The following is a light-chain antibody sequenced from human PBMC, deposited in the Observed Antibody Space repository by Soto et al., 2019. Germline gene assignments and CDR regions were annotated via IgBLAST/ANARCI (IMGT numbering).Light chain of an antibody. V-gene: IGKV4-1*01. J-gene: IGKJ2*01. CDR2: WAS. CDR3: QQYYTSPPT. CDR1: QSVFYTSNNRNY. Sequence: DILVTQSPDSLAVSLGERATINCKSSQSVFYTSNNRNYIAWYHQRPGQPPKLLIYWASTRESVVPDRFSGSESGTDFTLTISSLQAEDVGVYYCQQYYTSPPTFGQGTKLEIK.